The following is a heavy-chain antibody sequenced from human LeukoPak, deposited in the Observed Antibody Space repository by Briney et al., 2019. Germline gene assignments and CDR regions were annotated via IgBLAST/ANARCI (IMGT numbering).Heavy chain of an antibody. V-gene: IGHV1-2*02. CDR2: INPNSGGT. CDR1: GYAFTGYY. D-gene: IGHD3-10*01. Sequence: GASVKVSCKASGYAFTGYYMHWVRQAPGQGLEWMGWINPNSGGTNYAQKFQGRVTMTRDTSISTAYMELSRLRSDDTAVYYCARRHYYGSGSYYTLFDYWGQGTLVTDSS. J-gene: IGHJ4*02. CDR3: ARRHYYGSGSYYTLFDY.